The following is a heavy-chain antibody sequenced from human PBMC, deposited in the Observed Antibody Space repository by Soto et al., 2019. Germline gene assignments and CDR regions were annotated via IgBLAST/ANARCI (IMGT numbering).Heavy chain of an antibody. CDR1: GFTFSSYA. CDR2: ISYDGSNK. Sequence: QVQLVESGGGVVQPGRSLRLSCAASGFTFSSYAMHWVRQAPGKGLEWVAVISYDGSNKYDADSVKGRFSISRDNSKNTLYLQMNSLRSEDTAVYYCARPGCGGVVTASHSDYFGQVSLVPVSS. V-gene: IGHV3-30-3*01. J-gene: IGHJ4*02. D-gene: IGHD2-21*02. CDR3: ARPGCGGVVTASHSDY.